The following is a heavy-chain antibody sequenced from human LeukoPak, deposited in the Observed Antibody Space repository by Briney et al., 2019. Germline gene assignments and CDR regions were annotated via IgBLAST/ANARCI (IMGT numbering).Heavy chain of an antibody. CDR3: ARVNINNWHSCDY. Sequence: SETLSLTCAVSGGSISSDNWWGWVRQPPGKGLEWIGEIYHSGSPNYNPSLKSRVTISVDKSRNHFSPNLSSVTAADTAVYYCARVNINNWHSCDYWGQGTLVTVSS. D-gene: IGHD1-1*01. CDR1: GGSISSDNW. J-gene: IGHJ4*02. CDR2: IYHSGSP. V-gene: IGHV4-4*02.